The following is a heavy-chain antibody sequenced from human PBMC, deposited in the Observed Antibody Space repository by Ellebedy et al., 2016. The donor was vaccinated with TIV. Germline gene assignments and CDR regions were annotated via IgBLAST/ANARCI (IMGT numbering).Heavy chain of an antibody. J-gene: IGHJ4*02. Sequence: PGGSLRLSCAASGFNVRSSCMSWVRQAPGKGLEWVSLISDGGTTSYADSVKGRFPISRDDSKNTLYLQMNSLSADYTAVYYCAKSATKVGGATHWGQGTLVTVSS. CDR1: GFNVRSSC. V-gene: IGHV3-53*01. CDR3: AKSATKVGGATH. CDR2: ISDGGTT. D-gene: IGHD4/OR15-4a*01.